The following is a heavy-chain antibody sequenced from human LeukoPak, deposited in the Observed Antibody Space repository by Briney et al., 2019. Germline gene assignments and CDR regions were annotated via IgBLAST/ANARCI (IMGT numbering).Heavy chain of an antibody. CDR1: GGTFSSYA. D-gene: IGHD3-10*01. J-gene: IGHJ4*02. CDR3: ARGSRVLWFGELSD. Sequence: SVKVSCKASGGTFSSYAISWARPAPGQGLEWMGGIIPIFGTANYAQKFQGRVTITADESTSTAYMELSSLRSEDTAVYYCARGSRVLWFGELSDWGQGTLVTVSS. V-gene: IGHV1-69*13. CDR2: IIPIFGTA.